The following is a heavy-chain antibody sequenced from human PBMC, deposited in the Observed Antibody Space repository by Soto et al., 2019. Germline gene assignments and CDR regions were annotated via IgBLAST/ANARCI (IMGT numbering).Heavy chain of an antibody. V-gene: IGHV3-30*18. CDR2: ISYDGSNK. Sequence: QVQLVESGGGVVQPGRSLRLSCAASGFTFSSYGMHWVRQAPGKGLEWVAVISYDGSNKYYADSVKGRFTISRDNSKNTLYLQMSSLRAEDTAVYYCAKDGSSSWGDAFDIWGQGTMVTVSS. CDR3: AKDGSSSWGDAFDI. J-gene: IGHJ3*02. D-gene: IGHD6-13*01. CDR1: GFTFSSYG.